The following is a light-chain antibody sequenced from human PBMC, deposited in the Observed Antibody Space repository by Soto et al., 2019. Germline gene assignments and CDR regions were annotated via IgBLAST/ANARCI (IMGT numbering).Light chain of an antibody. CDR2: DAS. Sequence: EIVLTQSPGTLSLSPWERATLACRASQSVSSSYLAWYQQKPGQAPRLLIYDASNRATGIPARFSGSGSGTDFTLTISSLEPEDFAVYYCQQRSNWPSITFGQGTRLEI. CDR3: QQRSNWPSIT. V-gene: IGKV3D-20*02. J-gene: IGKJ5*01. CDR1: QSVSSSY.